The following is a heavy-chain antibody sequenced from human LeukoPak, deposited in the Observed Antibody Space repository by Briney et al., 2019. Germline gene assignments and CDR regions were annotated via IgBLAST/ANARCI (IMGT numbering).Heavy chain of an antibody. V-gene: IGHV3-53*01. J-gene: IGHJ4*02. Sequence: PPGGSLRLSCAASGFTVITNDMTWVRQASGKGLEWVSVLYSDGNTKYADSVQGRFTISRDNSKNTLYLEMNSLSPDDTAVYYCARGVEPLAANTLAYWGQGTLVTVSS. D-gene: IGHD1-14*01. CDR2: LYSDGNT. CDR3: ARGVEPLAANTLAY. CDR1: GFTVITND.